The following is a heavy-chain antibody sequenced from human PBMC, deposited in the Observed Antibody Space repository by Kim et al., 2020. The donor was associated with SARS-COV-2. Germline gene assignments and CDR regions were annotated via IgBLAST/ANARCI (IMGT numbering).Heavy chain of an antibody. J-gene: IGHJ6*01. CDR3: ARGGGPASWYLLRLSMDV. V-gene: IGHV4-34*01. CDR2: INHSGST. CDR1: GGSFSGYY. D-gene: IGHD6-13*01. Sequence: SETLSLTCAVYGGSFSGYYWSWIRQPPGKGLEWIGEINHSGSTNYNPSLKSRVTISVDTSKNQFSLKLSSVTAADTAVYYCARGGGPASWYLLRLSMDV.